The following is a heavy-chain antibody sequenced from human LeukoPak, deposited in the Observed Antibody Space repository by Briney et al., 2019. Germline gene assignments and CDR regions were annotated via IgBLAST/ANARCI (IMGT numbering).Heavy chain of an antibody. CDR3: ARGGGYYAIDY. D-gene: IGHD1-26*01. CDR2: VYSDDTT. V-gene: IGHV3-53*01. CDR1: GFTFSSYG. Sequence: GRSLRLSCAASGFTFSSYGMNWVRQAPGKGLEWVSVVYSDDTTYYADSVKGRFTISRDNSKNTLYLQMNSLRAEDTAVYYCARGGGYYAIDYWGQGTLVTASS. J-gene: IGHJ4*02.